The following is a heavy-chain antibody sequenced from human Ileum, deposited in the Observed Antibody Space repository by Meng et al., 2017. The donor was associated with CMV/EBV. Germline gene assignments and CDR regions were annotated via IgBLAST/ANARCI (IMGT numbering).Heavy chain of an antibody. CDR2: VSGSGDNT. V-gene: IGHV3-23*01. D-gene: IGHD3-3*01. CDR3: ARKPGSGAIFGVGIRPPYYFDN. J-gene: IGHJ4*02. CDR1: GFTFNSYV. Sequence: GESLKISCAASGFTFNSYVMSWVRQPPEKGLEWVSDVSGSGDNTYYAESVKGRFTVSRDNSKNTLYLEMNNLRADDAAVYYCARKPGSGAIFGVGIRPPYYFDNWGQGALVTVSS.